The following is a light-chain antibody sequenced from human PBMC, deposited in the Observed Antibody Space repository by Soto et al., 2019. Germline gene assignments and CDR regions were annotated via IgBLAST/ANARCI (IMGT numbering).Light chain of an antibody. CDR1: QSVSSTH. V-gene: IGKV3-20*01. J-gene: IGKJ5*01. Sequence: EIVLTQSPGTLSLSPGERATLSCRASQSVSSTHLAWYQQKPGQAPRLLIYGASSRATGIPDRFSGSGSGTDVTLTINRLEPEDFALYYCQQYGDSPSTFGQGTRLEIK. CDR3: QQYGDSPST. CDR2: GAS.